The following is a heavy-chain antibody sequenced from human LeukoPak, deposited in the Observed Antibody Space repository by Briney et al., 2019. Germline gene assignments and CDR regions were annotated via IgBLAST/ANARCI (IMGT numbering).Heavy chain of an antibody. CDR3: ARDVGGYLVY. V-gene: IGHV4-61*02. CDR1: GDSISSDEYF. CDR2: IYTSGST. J-gene: IGHJ4*02. Sequence: SETLSLTCTVSGDSISSDEYFWNWIRQPPGEGLEWIGRIYTSGSTNYNPSLKSRVTMSVDTSKNQFSLKLSSVTAADTAVYYCARDVGGYLVYWGQGTLVTVSS. D-gene: IGHD3-22*01.